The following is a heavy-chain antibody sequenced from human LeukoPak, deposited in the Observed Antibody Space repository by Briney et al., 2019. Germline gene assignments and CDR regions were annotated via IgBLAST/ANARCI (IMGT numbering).Heavy chain of an antibody. CDR3: ARHLHAGYCSSTSCYARRNWFDP. CDR2: INHSGST. V-gene: IGHV4-34*01. J-gene: IGHJ5*02. Sequence: SETLSLTCAVYGGSFSGYYWSWIRQPPGKGLEWIGEINHSGSTNYNPSLKSRVTISVDTSKNQFSLKLSSVTAADTAVYYCARHLHAGYCSSTSCYARRNWFDPWGQGTLVTVSS. CDR1: GGSFSGYY. D-gene: IGHD2-2*01.